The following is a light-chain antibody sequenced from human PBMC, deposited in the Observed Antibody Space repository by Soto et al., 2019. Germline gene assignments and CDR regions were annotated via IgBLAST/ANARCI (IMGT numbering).Light chain of an antibody. CDR3: IQDYNYPLT. V-gene: IGKV1-5*03. J-gene: IGKJ4*01. Sequence: DIQMTQSPSTLSGSVGDRVTITCRASQTISSWLAWYQQKPGKAPKLLIYKASTLKSGVPSRFSGSGSGTEFTLTISSLQPEDFATYYCIQDYNYPLTFGGGTKWIS. CDR2: KAS. CDR1: QTISSW.